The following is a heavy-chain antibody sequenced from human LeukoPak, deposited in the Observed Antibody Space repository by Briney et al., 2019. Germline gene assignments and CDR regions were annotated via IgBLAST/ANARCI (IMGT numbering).Heavy chain of an antibody. CDR2: TYYRSKWYN. D-gene: IGHD6-6*01. CDR1: GDSVSSNSAA. CDR3: AGRSAAHYYYYYYMDV. V-gene: IGHV6-1*01. Sequence: SQTLSLTCAISGDSVSSNSAAWNWIRQSPSRGLEWLGRTYYRSKWYNDYAVSVKSRITINPDTSKNQFSLQLNSVTPEDTAVYYCAGRSAAHYYYYYYMDVWGKGTTVTISS. J-gene: IGHJ6*03.